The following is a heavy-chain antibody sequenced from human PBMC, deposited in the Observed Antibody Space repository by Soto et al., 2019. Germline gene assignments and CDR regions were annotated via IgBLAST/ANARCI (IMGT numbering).Heavy chain of an antibody. D-gene: IGHD3-10*01. CDR1: GGTFSSYA. CDR2: IIPIFGTA. Sequence: SVKVSCKASGGTFSSYAISWVRQAPGQGLEWMGGIIPIFGTANYAQKFQGRVTITADESTSTAYMELSSLRSEDTAVYYCARGLHYGSGSYYNANFDYWGQGTLVTVSS. CDR3: ARGLHYGSGSYYNANFDY. J-gene: IGHJ4*02. V-gene: IGHV1-69*13.